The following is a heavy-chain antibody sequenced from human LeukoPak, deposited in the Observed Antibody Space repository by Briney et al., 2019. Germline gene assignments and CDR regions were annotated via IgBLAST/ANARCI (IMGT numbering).Heavy chain of an antibody. Sequence: GSLRLSCTVSGVSMSSSYWTEIRQPAGKGLEWIGRIYSSGSTNYNPSLKSRLTMSVDTSRNQFSLKLNSVTAADTAVYYCAREAFSIICPYNNLGVSGQGTTVTVSS. J-gene: IGHJ6*02. D-gene: IGHD2-2*01. V-gene: IGHV4-4*07. CDR2: IYSSGST. CDR1: GVSMSSSY. CDR3: AREAFSIICPYNNLGV.